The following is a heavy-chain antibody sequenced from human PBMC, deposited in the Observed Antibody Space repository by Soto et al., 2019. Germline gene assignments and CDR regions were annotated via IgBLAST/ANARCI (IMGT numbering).Heavy chain of an antibody. CDR3: ARESADYGGNGFWPTDY. J-gene: IGHJ4*02. Sequence: QVQLVQSGAEVKKPGSSVKVSCKASGGTFSSYAISWVRQAPGQGLEWMGGIIPIFGTANYAQKFQGRVTISADESTSTAYMELSSLRSEDTAVYYCARESADYGGNGFWPTDYWGQGTLVTVSS. D-gene: IGHD4-17*01. V-gene: IGHV1-69*01. CDR2: IIPIFGTA. CDR1: GGTFSSYA.